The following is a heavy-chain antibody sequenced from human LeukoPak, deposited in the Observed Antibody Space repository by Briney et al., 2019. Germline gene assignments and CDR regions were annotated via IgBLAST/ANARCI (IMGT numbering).Heavy chain of an antibody. J-gene: IGHJ4*02. V-gene: IGHV1-2*02. CDR3: ARDYSGSGRGRTEFDY. D-gene: IGHD3-10*01. CDR2: INPNSGGT. CDR1: GYTFTGYY. Sequence: ASVKVSCKASGYTFTGYYVHWVRQAPGQGLEWMGWINPNSGGTNYAQKFQGRVTMTRDTSISTAYMELSRLTSDDTAVYYCARDYSGSGRGRTEFDYWGQGTLVTVSS.